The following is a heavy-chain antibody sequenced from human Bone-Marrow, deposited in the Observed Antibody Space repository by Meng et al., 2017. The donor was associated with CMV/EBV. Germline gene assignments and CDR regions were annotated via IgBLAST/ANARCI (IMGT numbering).Heavy chain of an antibody. J-gene: IGHJ4*02. D-gene: IGHD4-11*01. CDR1: GGSFSCYY. V-gene: IGHV4-34*01. CDR3: ARGRRDYSNYALDY. Sequence: VYGGSFSCYYWRWLRQPPGEGLEWIGEINHSGSTNYNPSLKSRVTISVDTSKIQFSLKLSSVTAADTAVYYCARGRRDYSNYALDYWGQGTLVTVSS. CDR2: INHSGST.